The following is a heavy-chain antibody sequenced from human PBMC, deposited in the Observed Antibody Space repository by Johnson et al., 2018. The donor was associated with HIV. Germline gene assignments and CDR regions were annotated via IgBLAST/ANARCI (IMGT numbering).Heavy chain of an antibody. D-gene: IGHD3-22*01. CDR3: ARGLGDSSGYTDAFDI. CDR1: GFTFDDYG. CDR2: IYSGGST. V-gene: IGHV3-66*01. J-gene: IGHJ3*02. Sequence: VLLVESGGGLVQPGGSLRLSCAASGFTFDDYGMTWVRQAPGKGLEWVAVIYSGGSTYYADSVKGRFTISRDNSKNTLYLQMTSLRAEDTAGYYCARGLGDSSGYTDAFDIWGQGTMVTVSS.